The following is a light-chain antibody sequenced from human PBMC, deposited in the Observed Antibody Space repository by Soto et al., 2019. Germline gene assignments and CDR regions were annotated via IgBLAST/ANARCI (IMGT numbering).Light chain of an antibody. CDR3: AAWDDSLNGLV. V-gene: IGLV1-44*01. Sequence: QSVLTQPPSASGTPGQRVTISCSGSSSNIGSSTVNWYQQVPGTAPKLLIYSNNRRPSGVPDRISGSKSGTSASLAISGLQSEDEADYYCAAWDDSLNGLVFGTGTKLTVL. CDR1: SSNIGSST. CDR2: SNN. J-gene: IGLJ1*01.